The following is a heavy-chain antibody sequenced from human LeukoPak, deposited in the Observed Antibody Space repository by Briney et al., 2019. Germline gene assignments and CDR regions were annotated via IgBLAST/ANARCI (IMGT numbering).Heavy chain of an antibody. D-gene: IGHD2-2*01. Sequence: ASVKVSCKASGYTFTSYGISWVRQAPGQGLEWMGWISAYNGNTNYAQKLQGRVTMTTDTSTSTAYMELRSLRSDDTAVYYCARDALGYCSSTSCGEVAFDIWGQGTMVTVSS. CDR1: GYTFTSYG. V-gene: IGHV1-18*01. CDR3: ARDALGYCSSTSCGEVAFDI. J-gene: IGHJ3*02. CDR2: ISAYNGNT.